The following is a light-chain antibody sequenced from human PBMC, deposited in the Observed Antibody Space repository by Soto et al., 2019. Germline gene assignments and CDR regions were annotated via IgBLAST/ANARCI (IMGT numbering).Light chain of an antibody. Sequence: EIVLTQSPGTLSLSPGERATLSCRASQSVSSSYLAWYQQKPGQAPRLLIYDASNRATGIPARFSGSGSGTDFTLTISSLEPEDFALYFCQQYGYSPITFGQGTRLEIK. V-gene: IGKV3-20*01. CDR2: DAS. CDR3: QQYGYSPIT. J-gene: IGKJ5*01. CDR1: QSVSSSY.